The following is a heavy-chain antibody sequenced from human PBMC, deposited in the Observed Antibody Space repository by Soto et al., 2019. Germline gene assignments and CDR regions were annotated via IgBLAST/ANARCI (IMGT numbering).Heavy chain of an antibody. CDR1: GGSISSYY. CDR2: IYYSGST. CDR3: ARGLRLYEGRFDP. Sequence: SETLSLTCTVSGGSISSYYWSWIQQPPGKGLEWIGYIYYSGSTNYNPSLKSRVTISVDTSKNQFSLKLSSVTAADTAVYYCARGLRLYEGRFDPWGQGTLVTVSS. V-gene: IGHV4-59*01. J-gene: IGHJ5*02. D-gene: IGHD3-22*01.